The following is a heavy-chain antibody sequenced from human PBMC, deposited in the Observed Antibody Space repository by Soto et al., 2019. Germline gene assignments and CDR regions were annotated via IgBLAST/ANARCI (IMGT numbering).Heavy chain of an antibody. Sequence: QVQLVQSGAEVKKPGSSVKVSCKASGGTFSSYAISWVRQAPGQGLEWMGGIIPIFGTANYAQKFQGRVTITADESTSTAYMELSSLRSEDTAVYYCARGEYCSGGSCYTNSYYYYGMDVWGQGTTVTVSS. CDR2: IIPIFGTA. CDR3: ARGEYCSGGSCYTNSYYYYGMDV. V-gene: IGHV1-69*12. J-gene: IGHJ6*02. D-gene: IGHD2-15*01. CDR1: GGTFSSYA.